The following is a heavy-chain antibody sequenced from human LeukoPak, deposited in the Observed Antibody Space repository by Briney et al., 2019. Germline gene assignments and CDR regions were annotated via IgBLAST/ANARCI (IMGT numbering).Heavy chain of an antibody. CDR1: GFTFSNTW. J-gene: IGHJ5*02. CDR3: ATAGFRFLEWS. V-gene: IGHV3-15*01. D-gene: IGHD3-3*01. Sequence: GGSLRLSCAASGFTFSNTWMSWVRQAPGKGLEWVGRIKSKTDGGTADYTAPVKGRFTISRDDPKNTLYLQMNSLKTEDTAMYYCATAGFRFLEWSWGQGTLVTVSS. CDR2: IKSKTDGGTA.